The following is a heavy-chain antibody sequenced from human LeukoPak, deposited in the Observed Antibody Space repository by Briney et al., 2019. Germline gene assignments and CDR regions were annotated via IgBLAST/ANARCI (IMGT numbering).Heavy chain of an antibody. V-gene: IGHV3-23*01. CDR2: ISVNGGST. J-gene: IGHJ4*02. Sequence: GGSLRLSCVASGFTLSNYGMHWVRQAPGKGLEWVSSISVNGGSTYYADSVKGRFTISRDNSKNTLYLQMNSLRAADTAVYYCAKHRLVRALFTDYYFDYWGQGTLVTVSS. CDR3: AKHRLVRALFTDYYFDY. D-gene: IGHD3-10*01. CDR1: GFTLSNYG.